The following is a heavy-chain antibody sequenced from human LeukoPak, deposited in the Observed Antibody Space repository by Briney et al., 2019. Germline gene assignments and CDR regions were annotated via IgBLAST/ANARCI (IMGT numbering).Heavy chain of an antibody. CDR3: AKAPANYVDTAMGTFDY. CDR1: GFTFSSYA. Sequence: GGSLRLSCAASGFTFSSYAMSWVHQAPGRGLEWVSAISGSGVSTYYADSVKGRFTISRDIFKNTLYLQMNSLRAEDTAVYYCAKAPANYVDTAMGTFDYWGQGTLVTVSS. CDR2: ISGSGVST. V-gene: IGHV3-23*01. J-gene: IGHJ4*02. D-gene: IGHD5-18*01.